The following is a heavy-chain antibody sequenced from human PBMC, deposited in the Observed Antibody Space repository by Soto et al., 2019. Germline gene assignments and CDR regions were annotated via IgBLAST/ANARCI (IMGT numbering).Heavy chain of an antibody. J-gene: IGHJ5*02. CDR1: GDSVSSNSAA. V-gene: IGHV6-1*01. Sequence: SQTLSLTCAISGDSVSSNSAAWNWIRQSPSRGLEWLGRTYYKSKWYNDYALSVKSRISISPDTSRNQFSLQLNSMTPDDTAVYYCAREVEPEYSPSCLDPWGQGTLVTV. CDR3: AREVEPEYSPSCLDP. CDR2: TYYKSKWYN. D-gene: IGHD6-6*01.